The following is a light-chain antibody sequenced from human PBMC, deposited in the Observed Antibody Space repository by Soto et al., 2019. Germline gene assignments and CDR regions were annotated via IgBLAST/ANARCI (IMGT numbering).Light chain of an antibody. V-gene: IGKV3-20*01. J-gene: IGKJ2*01. Sequence: EIVSTQSPGTLSLSPGERATLSCRASQSVSSSYLAWYQQKPGQAPRLLIYGASSRATGIPDRFSGSGSGTDFTLTISRLEPEDFAVYYCHQYGSSPPRTFGQGTKLEIK. CDR1: QSVSSSY. CDR2: GAS. CDR3: HQYGSSPPRT.